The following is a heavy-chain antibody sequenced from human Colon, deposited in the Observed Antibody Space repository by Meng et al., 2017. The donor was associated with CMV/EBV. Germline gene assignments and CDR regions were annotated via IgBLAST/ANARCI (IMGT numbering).Heavy chain of an antibody. CDR2: IKQDGSEK. Sequence: GESLKISCAASGFTFSNYAMNWVRQAPGKGLEWVANIKQDGSEKYYVDSVKGRFTISRDNAKNSLYLQMNSLRAEDTAVYYCARVPIVSSGSYYFYYYYGMDVWGQGTTVTVSS. CDR1: GFTFSNYA. CDR3: ARVPIVSSGSYYFYYYYGMDV. J-gene: IGHJ6*02. V-gene: IGHV3-7*01. D-gene: IGHD1-26*01.